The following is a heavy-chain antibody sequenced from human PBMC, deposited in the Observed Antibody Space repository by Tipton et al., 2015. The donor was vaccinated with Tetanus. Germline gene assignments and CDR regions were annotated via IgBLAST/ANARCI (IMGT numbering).Heavy chain of an antibody. CDR1: GFPFSDFY. D-gene: IGHD3-3*01. CDR2: ISGNSAYI. V-gene: IGHV3-11*06. J-gene: IGHJ4*02. Sequence: SLRLSCAASGFPFSDFYVGWIRQAPGKGLEWLSYISGNSAYINYADSVRGRLTSSRDNAKKSLYLQMNSLRAEDTAVYYCVSGGQIGEADYWGQGSLVTVSS. CDR3: VSGGQIGEADY.